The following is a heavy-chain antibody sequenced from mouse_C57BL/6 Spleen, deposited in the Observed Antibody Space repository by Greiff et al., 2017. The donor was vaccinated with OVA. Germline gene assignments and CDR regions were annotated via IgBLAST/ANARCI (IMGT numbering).Heavy chain of an antibody. CDR3: ASRSNFAGFAY. D-gene: IGHD2-5*01. CDR2: IWGVGST. CDR1: GFSFTSYG. Sequence: VMLVESGPGLVAPSQSLSITCTVSGFSFTSYGVDWVRQSPGKGLEWLGVIWGVGSTNNNSALKSRLSISKDNSKSQVFLKMNSRQTDDTAMYYCASRSNFAGFAYWGQGTLVTVSA. V-gene: IGHV2-6*01. J-gene: IGHJ3*01.